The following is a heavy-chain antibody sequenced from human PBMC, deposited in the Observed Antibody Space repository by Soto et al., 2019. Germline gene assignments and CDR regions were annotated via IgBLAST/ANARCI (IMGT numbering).Heavy chain of an antibody. CDR3: ARAGKTKGYCSGGSCYTGGQNNWFDP. CDR1: GGSISSYY. V-gene: IGHV4-4*07. Sequence: SSETLSLTCTVSGGSISSYYWSWIRQPAGKGLEWIGRIYTSGSTNYNPSLKSRVTMSVDTSKNQFSLKLSSVTAADTAVYYCARAGKTKGYCSGGSCYTGGQNNWFDPWGQGTLVTVSS. CDR2: IYTSGST. J-gene: IGHJ5*02. D-gene: IGHD2-15*01.